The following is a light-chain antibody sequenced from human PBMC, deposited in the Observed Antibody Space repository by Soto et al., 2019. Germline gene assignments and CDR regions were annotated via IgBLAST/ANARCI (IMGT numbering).Light chain of an antibody. CDR3: CSYADGSIYV. CDR2: EVV. Sequence: QSVLTQPASVSGSPGQSITISCTGTSMDIGAYNYVSWYLQHPGKAPKLMIYEVVNRPSGISNRFSGSKSGNTASLTISGLQAEDEADYYCCSYADGSIYVFGTGTKLTVL. V-gene: IGLV2-14*01. J-gene: IGLJ1*01. CDR1: SMDIGAYNY.